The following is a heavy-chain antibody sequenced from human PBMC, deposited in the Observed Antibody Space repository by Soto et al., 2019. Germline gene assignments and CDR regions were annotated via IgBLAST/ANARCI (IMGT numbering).Heavy chain of an antibody. CDR3: ARVNFVGFSGGSCYSPQGYAFDI. J-gene: IGHJ3*02. CDR2: INPNSGGT. D-gene: IGHD2-15*01. V-gene: IGHV1-2*04. CDR1: GYTFTGYY. Sequence: ASVKVSCKASGYTFTGYYMHWVRQAPGQGLEWMGWINPNSGGTDYAQKFQGWVTMTRDTSISTAYMELSRLRSDDTAVFYCARVNFVGFSGGSCYSPQGYAFDIWGQGTMVTVSS.